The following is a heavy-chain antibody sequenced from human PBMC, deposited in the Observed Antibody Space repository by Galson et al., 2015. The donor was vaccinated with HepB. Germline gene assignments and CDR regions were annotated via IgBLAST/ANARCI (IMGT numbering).Heavy chain of an antibody. D-gene: IGHD2-15*01. CDR1: GFTFGSYW. V-gene: IGHV3-7*03. Sequence: SLRLSCAASGFTFGSYWMNWVRHTPGKGLEWVANIKEDGSQRYYANSVKGRFTISRDNAENSLYLQMNGLRAEDTAVYYCARDPIISGVSVFDSWGQGTLVTVSS. J-gene: IGHJ4*02. CDR2: IKEDGSQR. CDR3: ARDPIISGVSVFDS.